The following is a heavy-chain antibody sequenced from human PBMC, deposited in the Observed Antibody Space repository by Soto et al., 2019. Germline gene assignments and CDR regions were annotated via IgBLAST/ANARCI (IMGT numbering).Heavy chain of an antibody. Sequence: SETLSLTCTVSGGSISSYYWSRIRQTTGKGLEWIGYIYYSGSTNYNPSLKSRVTISVDTSKNQFSLKLSSVTAADTAVYYCARDGGDYYYYGMDVWGQATTVTVSS. CDR2: IYYSGST. D-gene: IGHD4-17*01. CDR3: ARDGGDYYYYGMDV. J-gene: IGHJ6*02. V-gene: IGHV4-59*12. CDR1: GGSISSYY.